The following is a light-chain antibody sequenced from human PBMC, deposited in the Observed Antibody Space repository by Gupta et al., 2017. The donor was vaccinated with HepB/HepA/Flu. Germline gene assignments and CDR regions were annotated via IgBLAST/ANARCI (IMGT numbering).Light chain of an antibody. CDR2: AAS. CDR1: QNISSY. V-gene: IGKV1-39*01. J-gene: IGKJ2*01. Sequence: DIQMTQSPSSLSASVGDRVTITCRASQNISSYLNWYQQKAGRAAKHLIYAASSMQSWGPSRFSGSRSCTDVTLTISSLQPEDVATNYYQQRYSTPYTFGQGTKLEIK. CDR3: QQRYSTPYT.